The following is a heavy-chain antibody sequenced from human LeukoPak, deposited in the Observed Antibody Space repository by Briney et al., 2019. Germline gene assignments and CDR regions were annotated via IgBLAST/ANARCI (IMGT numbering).Heavy chain of an antibody. V-gene: IGHV3-30*18. Sequence: GGTLRLSCAASGFTFSNYGMHWVRQAPGRGLEWVAVISYDESDKYYADSVKGRFTISRDNSKNTLYLQMNSLRPEDTAVYYCAKGVVAATNAAYYGMDVWGQGTTVTVSS. CDR3: AKGVVAATNAAYYGMDV. J-gene: IGHJ6*02. D-gene: IGHD2-15*01. CDR1: GFTFSNYG. CDR2: ISYDESDK.